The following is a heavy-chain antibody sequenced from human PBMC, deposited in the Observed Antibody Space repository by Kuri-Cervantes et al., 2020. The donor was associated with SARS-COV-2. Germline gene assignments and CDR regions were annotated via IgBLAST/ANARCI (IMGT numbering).Heavy chain of an antibody. CDR1: GFTFSSYE. V-gene: IGHV3-48*03. CDR3: ARDLSQGLLRN. Sequence: EGSLRLSCAASGFTFSSYEMNWVRQAPGKGLEWVSYISSSGSTIYYADSVKGRFTISRDNAKNSLYLQMNSLRAEDTAVYYCARDLSQGLLRNWGQGTLVTVSS. D-gene: IGHD1-26*01. CDR2: ISSSGSTI. J-gene: IGHJ4*02.